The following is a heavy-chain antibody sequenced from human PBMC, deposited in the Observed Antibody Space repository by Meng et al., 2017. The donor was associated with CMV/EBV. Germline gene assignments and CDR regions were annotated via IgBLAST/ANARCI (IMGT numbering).Heavy chain of an antibody. V-gene: IGHV1-69*05. CDR1: GGTFSSYA. CDR3: ARRARITIFGVVTSPNWFDP. CDR2: IIPIFGTA. Sequence: SVKVSCKASGGTFSSYAISWVRQAPGQGLEWMGGIIPIFGTANYAQKFQGRVTITTDESTSTAYMELSSLRSEDTAVYYRARRARITIFGVVTSPNWFDPWGQGTLVTVSS. D-gene: IGHD3-3*01. J-gene: IGHJ5*02.